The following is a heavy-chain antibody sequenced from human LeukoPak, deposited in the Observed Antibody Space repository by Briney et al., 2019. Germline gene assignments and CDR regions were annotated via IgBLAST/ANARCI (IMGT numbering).Heavy chain of an antibody. CDR3: AAIQGSFDY. D-gene: IGHD2-15*01. CDR2: IYHSGST. CDR1: GYSISSGYY. Sequence: SETLSLTCTVSGYSISSGYYWGWIRQSPGKGLEWIGSIYHSGSTYYNPSLKSRVTISVDTSKNHFSLKVSSVTAADTAVYYCAAIQGSFDYWGQGTLVIVSS. J-gene: IGHJ4*02. V-gene: IGHV4-38-2*02.